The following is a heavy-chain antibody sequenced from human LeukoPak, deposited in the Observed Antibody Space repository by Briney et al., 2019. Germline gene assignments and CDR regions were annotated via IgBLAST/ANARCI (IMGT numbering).Heavy chain of an antibody. CDR2: MNPNSGNT. Sequence: ASVKVSCKASGYTFTTYDINWVRQATGQGLEWMGWMNPNSGNTGYAQKFQGRVTMTGSTSISTAYMELSSLTSEDTAVYYCARVGQVVSVDYWGQGTLVTVSS. CDR3: ARVGQVVSVDY. D-gene: IGHD6-6*01. J-gene: IGHJ4*02. V-gene: IGHV1-8*01. CDR1: GYTFTTYD.